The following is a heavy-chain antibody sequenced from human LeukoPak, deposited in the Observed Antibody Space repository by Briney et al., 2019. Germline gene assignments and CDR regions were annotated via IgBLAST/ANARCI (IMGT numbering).Heavy chain of an antibody. CDR1: GGTFSSYA. CDR2: IIPIFGTA. V-gene: IGHV1-69*06. Sequence: SVKVSCKASGGTFSSYAISWVRQAPGQGLEWMGRIIPIFGTANYAQKFQGRVTITADKSTSTAYMELSSLRSEDTAVYYCARGGPYSNYPSGDYRGQGTLVTVSS. J-gene: IGHJ4*02. CDR3: ARGGPYSNYPSGDY. D-gene: IGHD4-11*01.